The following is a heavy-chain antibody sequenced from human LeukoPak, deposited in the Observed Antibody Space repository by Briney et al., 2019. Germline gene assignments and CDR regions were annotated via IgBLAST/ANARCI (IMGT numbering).Heavy chain of an antibody. CDR2: INPNSGGT. Sequence: ASVKVSCKASGYTFTGYYMHWVRQAPGQGLEWMGWINPNSGGTNYAQKFRERVTITRDMSTSTAYMELSSLRSEDTAVYYCAAVGELSPVDYWGQGTLVTVSS. D-gene: IGHD3-10*01. V-gene: IGHV1-2*02. J-gene: IGHJ4*02. CDR1: GYTFTGYY. CDR3: AAVGELSPVDY.